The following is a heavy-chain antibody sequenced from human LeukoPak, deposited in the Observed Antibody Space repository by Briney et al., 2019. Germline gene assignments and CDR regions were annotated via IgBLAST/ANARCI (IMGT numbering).Heavy chain of an antibody. V-gene: IGHV4-4*08. CDR2: IYSNGIT. D-gene: IGHD3-22*01. CDR3: ARRAYYDSSGYHPTSGYFDL. J-gene: IGHJ2*01. CDR1: GGSMFSYY. Sequence: SETLSLTCSVSGGSMFSYYWNWIRQSPGKGLEWIGYIYSNGITNYSPSLRSRGTISFATSRNQFSLRLTSVTAADTAIYYCARRAYYDSSGYHPTSGYFDLWGRGTLVTASS.